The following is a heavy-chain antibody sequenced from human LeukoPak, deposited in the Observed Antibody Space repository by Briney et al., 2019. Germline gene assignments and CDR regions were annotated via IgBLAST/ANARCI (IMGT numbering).Heavy chain of an antibody. CDR2: IYYSGST. CDR3: ARNRYYYDSSGSIDAFDI. Sequence: SETLSLTCAVSGVSISSGDYYWTSIRQPPGKGLDWIGYIYYSGSTYYNPSLKSRVTISVDMSKNQFSLKLSSVTAADTAVYYCARNRYYYDSSGSIDAFDIWGRGTMVTVSS. J-gene: IGHJ3*02. CDR1: GVSISSGDYY. V-gene: IGHV4-30-4*08. D-gene: IGHD3-22*01.